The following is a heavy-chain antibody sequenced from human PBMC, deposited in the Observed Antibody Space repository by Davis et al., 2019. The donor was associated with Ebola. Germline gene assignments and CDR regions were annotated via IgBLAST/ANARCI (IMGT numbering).Heavy chain of an antibody. Sequence: ESLKISCAASGFTFSSYEMNWVRQAPGKGLEWVGEINHSGSTNYNPSLKSRVTISVDTSKNQFSLKLSSVTAADTAVYYCARARSWGAWFDPWGQGTLVTVSS. J-gene: IGHJ5*02. CDR2: INHSGST. CDR1: GFTFSSYE. CDR3: ARARSWGAWFDP. D-gene: IGHD6-13*01. V-gene: IGHV4-34*01.